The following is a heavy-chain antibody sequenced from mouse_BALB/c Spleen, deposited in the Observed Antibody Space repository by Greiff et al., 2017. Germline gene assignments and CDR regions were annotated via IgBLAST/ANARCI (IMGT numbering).Heavy chain of an antibody. CDR1: GYSFTSYW. Sequence: EVQLQQSGTVLARPGASVKMSCKASGYSFTSYWMHWVKQRPGQGLEWIGAIYPGNSDTSYNQKFKGKAKLTAVTSASTAYMELSSLTNEDSAVYYCTRSRQLGLNAMDYWGQGTSVTVSS. CDR3: TRSRQLGLNAMDY. CDR2: IYPGNSDT. V-gene: IGHV1-5*01. J-gene: IGHJ4*01. D-gene: IGHD3-1*01.